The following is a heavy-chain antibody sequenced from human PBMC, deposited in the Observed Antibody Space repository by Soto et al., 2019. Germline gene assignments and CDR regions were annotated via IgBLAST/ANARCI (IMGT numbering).Heavy chain of an antibody. J-gene: IGHJ4*02. CDR2: LNPRSGKA. V-gene: IGHV1-8*01. CDR1: GYTFTIHD. D-gene: IGHD6-6*01. CDR3: ARVSSTAARRSYDS. Sequence: ASVKVSCKASGYTFTIHDIHWVRQAPGQGLEWMAGLNPRSGKAAYAQRFQGRLTMTGNASTSTAYMGLSGLRSEDTAMYYCARVSSTAARRSYDSWGQGTLVTVSS.